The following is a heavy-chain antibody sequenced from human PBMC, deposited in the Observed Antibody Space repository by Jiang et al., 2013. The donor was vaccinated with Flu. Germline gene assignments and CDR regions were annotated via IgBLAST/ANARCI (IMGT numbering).Heavy chain of an antibody. D-gene: IGHD3-3*01. Sequence: VQLVESGAEVKKPGSSVKVSCKASGGTFSSYAISWVRQAPGQGLEWMGGIIPIFGTANYAQKFQGRVTITADKSTSTAYMELSSLRSEDTAVYYCAGRTDFWSDRRNWFDPWGQGTLVTVSS. CDR1: GGTFSSYA. J-gene: IGHJ5*02. CDR3: AGRTDFWSDRRNWFDP. CDR2: IIPIFGTA. V-gene: IGHV1-69*06.